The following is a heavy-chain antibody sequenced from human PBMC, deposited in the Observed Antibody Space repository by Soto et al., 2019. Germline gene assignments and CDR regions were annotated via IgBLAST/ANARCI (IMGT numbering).Heavy chain of an antibody. CDR3: ARDHPHSYGVYYFDY. D-gene: IGHD5-18*01. CDR2: IYHSGST. J-gene: IGHJ4*02. Sequence: SETLSLACAVSGGSISSGGYSWSWIRQPPGKGLEWIGYIYHSGSTYYNPSLKSRVTISVDTSKNQVSLKVNSVTAADTAVYYCARDHPHSYGVYYFDYWGQGTPVTVS. V-gene: IGHV4-30-2*01. CDR1: GGSISSGGYS.